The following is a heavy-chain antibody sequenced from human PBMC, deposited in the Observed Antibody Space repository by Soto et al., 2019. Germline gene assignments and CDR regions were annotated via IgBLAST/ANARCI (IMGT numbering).Heavy chain of an antibody. CDR3: AIYDILTGYYLVY. CDR2: IRGRPNNYAT. J-gene: IGHJ4*02. CDR1: GSTLSVSE. V-gene: IGHV3-73*01. Sequence: EVQLVESGGGLVQPGGSLKLSCAASGSTLSVSEMHWVRQSSGKGLEWIGRIRGRPNNYATVYGASVKGRFTISRDDSKNMAFLQMNSLRTEDTALYYCAIYDILTGYYLVYWGQGTLVTVSS. D-gene: IGHD3-9*01.